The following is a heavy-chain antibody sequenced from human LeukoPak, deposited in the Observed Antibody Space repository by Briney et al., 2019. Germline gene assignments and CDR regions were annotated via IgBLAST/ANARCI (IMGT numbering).Heavy chain of an antibody. CDR1: GFTFDEYA. J-gene: IGHJ4*02. Sequence: GGSLRLSCAGYGFTFDEYALHWVRQAPGKGLEWVSGINRNSDKVGYADSVKGRFTISRDNARNFLYLQMNSLRLEDTAMYYCTKDRYCPSTNCPVDYWGQGTLVTVSS. CDR2: INRNSDKV. D-gene: IGHD2-2*01. CDR3: TKDRYCPSTNCPVDY. V-gene: IGHV3-9*01.